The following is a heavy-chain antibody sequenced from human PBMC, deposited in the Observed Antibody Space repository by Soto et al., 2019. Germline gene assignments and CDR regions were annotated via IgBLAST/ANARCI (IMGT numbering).Heavy chain of an antibody. D-gene: IGHD3-9*01. CDR1: GYTFTSYA. CDR2: ISAYNGNT. J-gene: IGHJ4*02. CDR3: ARVTQQGYDILTGLRTYYFDY. V-gene: IGHV1-18*01. Sequence: ASVKVSCKASGYTFTSYAMHWVRQAPGQRLEWMAWISAYNGNTNYAQKLQGRVTMTTDTSTSTAYMELRSLRSDDTAVYYCARVTQQGYDILTGLRTYYFDYWGQGTLVTVSS.